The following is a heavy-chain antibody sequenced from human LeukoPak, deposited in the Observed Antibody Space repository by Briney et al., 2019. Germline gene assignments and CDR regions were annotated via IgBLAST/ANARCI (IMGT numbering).Heavy chain of an antibody. Sequence: SETLSLTCAVYGGSFSGYYWSWIRQPPGKGLEWIGEINHSGSTNYNPSLKSRVTISVDTSKNQFSLKLSSVTAADTAVYYCARGLQRRREMATRSGYWGQGTLVTVSS. CDR1: GGSFSGYY. D-gene: IGHD5-24*01. J-gene: IGHJ4*02. CDR2: INHSGST. CDR3: ARGLQRRREMATRSGY. V-gene: IGHV4-34*01.